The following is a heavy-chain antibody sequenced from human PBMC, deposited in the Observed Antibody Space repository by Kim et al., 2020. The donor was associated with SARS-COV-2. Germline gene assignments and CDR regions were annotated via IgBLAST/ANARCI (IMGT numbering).Heavy chain of an antibody. V-gene: IGHV3-33*01. Sequence: GGSLRLSCAASGFTFSSYGMHWVRQAPGKGLEWVAVIWYDGSNKYYADSVKGRFTISRDNSKNTLYLQMNSLRAEDTAVYYCARDLDTAMDHRYYGMDVWGQGTTVTVSS. J-gene: IGHJ6*02. CDR2: IWYDGSNK. CDR1: GFTFSSYG. CDR3: ARDLDTAMDHRYYGMDV. D-gene: IGHD5-18*01.